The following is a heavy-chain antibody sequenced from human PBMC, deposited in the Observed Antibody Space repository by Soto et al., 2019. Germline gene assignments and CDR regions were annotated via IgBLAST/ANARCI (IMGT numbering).Heavy chain of an antibody. D-gene: IGHD3-10*01. V-gene: IGHV4-34*11. CDR2: IYFSGST. Sequence: SETLSLTCAISNGSIGGFYWNWIRQSPEKGLEWIGQIYFSGSTIYSPSFQSRVTLSVDSSKSQVALRLTSVTAADTAVYFCARASGLSIYNWFDPWGQGILVTVSS. J-gene: IGHJ5*02. CDR3: ARASGLSIYNWFDP. CDR1: NGSIGGFY.